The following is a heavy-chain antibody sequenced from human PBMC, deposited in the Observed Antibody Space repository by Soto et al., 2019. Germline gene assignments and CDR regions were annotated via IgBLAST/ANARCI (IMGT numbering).Heavy chain of an antibody. J-gene: IGHJ5*02. Sequence: QVQLVESGGGVVQTGASLTLSCMTSGFTFSTYGMHWVRQAPGKGLEWVAVISYGGHNKYYADSVKGRFTISRDNSKDTLFLQMNSLTPADTAMYYCAKDLDYIYRAWGQGTLVTVSS. CDR1: GFTFSTYG. V-gene: IGHV3-30*18. CDR2: ISYGGHNK. D-gene: IGHD4-4*01. CDR3: AKDLDYIYRA.